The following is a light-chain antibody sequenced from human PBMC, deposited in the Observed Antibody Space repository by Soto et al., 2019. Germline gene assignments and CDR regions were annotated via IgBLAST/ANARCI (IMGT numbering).Light chain of an antibody. J-gene: IGKJ5*01. CDR3: QQLDSYTLT. CDR1: QVIYSW. V-gene: IGKV1-12*01. CDR2: AAS. Sequence: DIQMTQSPSSVAASLGDSVTITRRASQVIYSWIAWYQQKRGRAPKPXIFAASNLHSGVPVRFSGSGSGTDFIRSINSLQPEDVATYYCQQLDSYTLTFGQGTRLEIK.